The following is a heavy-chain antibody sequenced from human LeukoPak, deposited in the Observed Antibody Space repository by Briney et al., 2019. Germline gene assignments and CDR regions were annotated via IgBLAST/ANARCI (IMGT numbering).Heavy chain of an antibody. CDR3: AREAPGIVVVAVYYFDY. CDR2: IYHSGST. V-gene: IGHV4-30-2*01. Sequence: SETLSLTCAVSGVSISSGGYSWSWIRQPPGKGLEWIGYIYHSGSTYYNPSLKSRVTISVDRSKNQFSLKLSSVTAADTAVYYCAREAPGIVVVAVYYFDYWGQGTLVTVSS. CDR1: GVSISSGGYS. J-gene: IGHJ4*02. D-gene: IGHD2-15*01.